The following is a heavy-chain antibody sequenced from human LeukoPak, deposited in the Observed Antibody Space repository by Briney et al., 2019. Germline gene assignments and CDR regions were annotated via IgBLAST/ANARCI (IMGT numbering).Heavy chain of an antibody. D-gene: IGHD1-26*01. Sequence: SETLSLTCTVSLGSITIVAYYSGWIRQPPGKGLEWIGSISYSGSTYHNPSLKSRVTISVDTSKNRFSLQLISVTAAVTAVYYCTTYSGTFYLEFGYWGQGTLVTVSS. J-gene: IGHJ4*02. CDR2: ISYSGST. V-gene: IGHV4-39*01. CDR3: TTYSGTFYLEFGY. CDR1: LGSITIVAYY.